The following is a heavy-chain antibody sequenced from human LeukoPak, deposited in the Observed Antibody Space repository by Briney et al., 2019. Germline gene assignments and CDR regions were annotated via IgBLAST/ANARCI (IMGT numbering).Heavy chain of an antibody. D-gene: IGHD3-3*01. CDR2: IYYSGST. CDR1: GGSISSGGYY. CDR3: ARGRSGYYDRHFDY. J-gene: IGHJ4*02. Sequence: SETLSLTCTVSGGSISSGGYYWSWIRQHPGKGLEWIGYIYYSGSTYYNPSLKSRVTISVDTSKNQFSLKLSSVTAADTAVYYCARGRSGYYDRHFDYWGRGTLVTVSS. V-gene: IGHV4-31*03.